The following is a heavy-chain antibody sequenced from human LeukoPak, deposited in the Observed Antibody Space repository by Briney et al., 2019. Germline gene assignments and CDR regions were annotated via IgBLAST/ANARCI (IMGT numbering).Heavy chain of an antibody. D-gene: IGHD2-2*01. CDR3: ARGRECSGTGCYLPGIY. CDR2: IKQDGSEK. CDR1: GYTFSTYW. J-gene: IGHJ4*02. V-gene: IGHV3-7*01. Sequence: GGSLRLSCVGSGYTFSTYWMNWVRQAPGKGLEWVANIKQDGSEKYHVDSVKGRFTISRDNAKNSLYLQMDSLRVEDTAVYYCARGRECSGTGCYLPGIYWGQGILVTVSS.